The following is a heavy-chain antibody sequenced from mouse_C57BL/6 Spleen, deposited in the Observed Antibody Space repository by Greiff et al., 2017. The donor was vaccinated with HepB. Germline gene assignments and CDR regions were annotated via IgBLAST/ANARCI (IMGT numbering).Heavy chain of an antibody. CDR3: ARDPYYYGSSNWYFDV. V-gene: IGHV1-82*01. J-gene: IGHJ1*03. CDR1: GYAFSSSW. CDR2: IDPGDGDT. D-gene: IGHD1-1*01. Sequence: VQLVESGPELVKPGASVKISCKASGYAFSSSWMNWVKQRPGQGLEWIGRIDPGDGDTNYNGKFKGKATLTADKSSSTAYMQLSSLTSEDSAVYFCARDPYYYGSSNWYFDVWGTGTTVTVSS.